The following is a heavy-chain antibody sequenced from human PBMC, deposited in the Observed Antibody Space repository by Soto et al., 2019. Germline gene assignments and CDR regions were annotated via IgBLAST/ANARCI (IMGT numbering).Heavy chain of an antibody. Sequence: SETLSLTCTVSGGSVSSSSYYWGWIRQPPGKGLEWIGTIYYTGSTSYSPSLKRRVTISVDTSKTQFSLNLSSVTATDTAVYYCAGRRAGDYYLDYWGQGTLVT. CDR1: GGSVSSSSYY. V-gene: IGHV4-39*01. D-gene: IGHD1-26*01. CDR2: IYYTGST. CDR3: AGRRAGDYYLDY. J-gene: IGHJ4*02.